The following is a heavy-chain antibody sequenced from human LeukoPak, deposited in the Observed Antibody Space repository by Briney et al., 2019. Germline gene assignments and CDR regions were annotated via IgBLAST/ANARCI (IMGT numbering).Heavy chain of an antibody. Sequence: SETLSLTCTVSGGSVSSSSYYWGWIRQPPGKGLEWIGSVYYSGRTYYNPSLKSRVTISVDTSKNQFSLKLSSVTAADTAVYYCARQVGSYDILTGYYSTLIRTSSWGQGTLVTVSS. CDR3: ARQVGSYDILTGYYSTLIRTSS. CDR2: VYYSGRT. CDR1: GGSVSSSSYY. V-gene: IGHV4-39*01. J-gene: IGHJ5*02. D-gene: IGHD3-9*01.